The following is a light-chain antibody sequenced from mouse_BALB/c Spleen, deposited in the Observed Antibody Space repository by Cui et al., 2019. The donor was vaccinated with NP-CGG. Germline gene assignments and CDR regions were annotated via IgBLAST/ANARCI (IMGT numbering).Light chain of an antibody. CDR1: TGTVTTSNY. Sequence: AAVTHESALLTSPGETVTLTCRSSTGTVTTSNYANWVQEKPDHLFTGLIGGTNNRVPGVPARFSGSLIGDKAALTITGTQTEDEAIYFCALWYSNHWVFGGGTKLTVL. CDR3: ALWYSNHWV. CDR2: GTN. V-gene: IGLV1*01. J-gene: IGLJ1*01.